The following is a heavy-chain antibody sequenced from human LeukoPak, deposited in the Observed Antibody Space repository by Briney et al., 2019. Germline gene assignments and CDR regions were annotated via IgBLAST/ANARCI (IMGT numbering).Heavy chain of an antibody. Sequence: GASVKVSCKVSGYTLTELSMHWVRQAPGKGLEWMGGFDPEDGETIYAQKFQGRVTITADESTSTAYMELSSLRSEDTAVYYCAVPGGEARSGMDVWGQGTTVTVSS. CDR3: AVPGGEARSGMDV. CDR2: FDPEDGET. V-gene: IGHV1-24*01. CDR1: GYTLTELS. J-gene: IGHJ6*02. D-gene: IGHD2-21*01.